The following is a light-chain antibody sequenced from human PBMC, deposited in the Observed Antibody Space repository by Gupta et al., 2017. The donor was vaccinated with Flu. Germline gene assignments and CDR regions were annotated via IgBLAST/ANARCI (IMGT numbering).Light chain of an antibody. J-gene: IGLJ3*02. CDR2: GNS. Sequence: QSVLTQPPSASGAPGQRCTITCTGSSSNNSADSDVHWYQQLPGTAPKPLIYGNSNRPSGVPDRFSGSKSCTSASLAITGLQAEDEADYYCQSYDRSLSGFWVFGGGTKLTVL. V-gene: IGLV1-40*01. CDR1: SSNNSADSD. CDR3: QSYDRSLSGFWV.